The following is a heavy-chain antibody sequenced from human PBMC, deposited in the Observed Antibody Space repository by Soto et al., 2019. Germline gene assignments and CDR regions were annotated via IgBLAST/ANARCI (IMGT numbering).Heavy chain of an antibody. CDR2: TYYRSKWYN. D-gene: IGHD6-19*01. V-gene: IGHV6-1*01. J-gene: IGHJ5*02. CDR3: ARAPPSIAVAGTGGFDP. CDR1: GDSVSSNSAA. Sequence: SQTLSLTCAISGDSVSSNSAAWNWIRQSPSRGLEWLGRTYYRSKWYNDYAVSVKSGITINPATSKNEFYLQLNSVTPEATAVYYCARAPPSIAVAGTGGFDPWGQGTLVTVSS.